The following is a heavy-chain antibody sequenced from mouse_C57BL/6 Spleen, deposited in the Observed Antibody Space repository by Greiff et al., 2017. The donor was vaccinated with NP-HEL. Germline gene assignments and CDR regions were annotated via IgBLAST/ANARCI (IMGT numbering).Heavy chain of an antibody. D-gene: IGHD2-4*01. CDR2: ISSGSSTI. CDR3: ARSSYYDYDGAWFAY. Sequence: EVKVVESGGGLVKPGGSLKLSCAASGFTFSDYGMHWVRQAPEKGLEWVAYISSGSSTIYYADTVKGRFTISRDNAKNTLFLQMTSLRSEDTAMYYCARSSYYDYDGAWFAYWGQGTLVTVSA. V-gene: IGHV5-17*01. CDR1: GFTFSDYG. J-gene: IGHJ3*01.